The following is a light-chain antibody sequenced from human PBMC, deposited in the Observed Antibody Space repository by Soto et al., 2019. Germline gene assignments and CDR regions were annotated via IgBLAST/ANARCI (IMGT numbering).Light chain of an antibody. CDR1: QSVSSY. J-gene: IGKJ2*01. V-gene: IGKV3-11*01. CDR3: QQRSNWPTGT. CDR2: DAS. Sequence: EIVLTQSPATLSLSPGERATLSCRASQSVSSYLAWYQQKPGQAPRLLLYDASNRATGIPARFSGSGSGTDFTLTISSLEPEDFAVYYCQQRSNWPTGTFGKRTKLEIK.